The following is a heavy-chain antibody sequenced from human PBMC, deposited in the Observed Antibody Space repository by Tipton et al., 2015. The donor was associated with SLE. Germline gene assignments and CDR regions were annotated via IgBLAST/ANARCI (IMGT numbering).Heavy chain of an antibody. CDR3: ARGLVGGGGFDY. V-gene: IGHV4-34*01. CDR2: INHSGST. Sequence: TLSLTCTVSGGSISSYYWSWIRQPPGKGLEWIGEINHSGSTNYNPSLKSRVTISVDTSKNQFSLKLSSVTAADTAVYYCARGLVGGGGFDYWGQGTLVTVSS. D-gene: IGHD3-16*01. J-gene: IGHJ4*02. CDR1: GGSISSYY.